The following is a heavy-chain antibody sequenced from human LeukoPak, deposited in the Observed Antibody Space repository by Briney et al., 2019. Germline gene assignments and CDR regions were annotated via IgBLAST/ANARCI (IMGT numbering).Heavy chain of an antibody. D-gene: IGHD3-3*01. V-gene: IGHV3-7*04. CDR1: GFTFSNYW. CDR3: ARDQGYYNYFEY. Sequence: GGSLRLSCEGSGFTFSNYWMSWVRQTPGKGLEWVANIKGDGGEKYIVDSVKGRFTISRDNAKNSLYLQMNSLRAEDTAMYYCARDQGYYNYFEYWGQGILVTVSS. CDR2: IKGDGGEK. J-gene: IGHJ4*02.